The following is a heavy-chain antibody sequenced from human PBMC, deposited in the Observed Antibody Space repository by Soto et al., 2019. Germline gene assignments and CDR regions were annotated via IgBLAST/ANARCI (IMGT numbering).Heavy chain of an antibody. D-gene: IGHD6-13*01. V-gene: IGHV3-30-3*01. CDR3: ARAEEDSSSWWKEEDNYYYYYGMDV. CDR1: GFTFSSYA. Sequence: GGSLRLSCAASGFTFSSYAMHWVRQAPGKGLEWVAVISYDGSNKYYADSVKGRFTISRDNSKNTLYLQMNSLRAEDTAVYYCARAEEDSSSWWKEEDNYYYYYGMDVWGQGTTVTVSS. J-gene: IGHJ6*02. CDR2: ISYDGSNK.